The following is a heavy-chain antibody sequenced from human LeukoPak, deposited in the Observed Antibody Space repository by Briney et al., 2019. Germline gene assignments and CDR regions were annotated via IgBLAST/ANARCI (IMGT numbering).Heavy chain of an antibody. D-gene: IGHD4-17*01. CDR1: GFTFSSYG. Sequence: GGSLRLSCAASGFTFSSYGMHWVRQAPGQGLEWVAVIWYDGSNKYYADSVKGRFTISRDNSKNTLYLKMHSLRAEDTAVYYCARPGSVTTLDWFDPWGQGTLVTVSS. V-gene: IGHV3-33*01. J-gene: IGHJ5*02. CDR3: ARPGSVTTLDWFDP. CDR2: IWYDGSNK.